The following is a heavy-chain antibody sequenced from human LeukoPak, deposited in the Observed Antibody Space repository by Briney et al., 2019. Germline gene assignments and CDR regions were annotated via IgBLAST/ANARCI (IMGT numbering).Heavy chain of an antibody. CDR3: ARIRRGYCSSTSCPNWFDP. D-gene: IGHD2-2*01. Sequence: SETLSLTCAVYGGSFSGYYWSWIRQPPGKGLEWIGEINHSGSTNYNPSLKSRVTISVDTSKNQFSLKLSSVTAADTAVYYCARIRRGYCSSTSCPNWFDPWGQGTLVTVSS. V-gene: IGHV4-34*01. CDR2: INHSGST. CDR1: GGSFSGYY. J-gene: IGHJ5*02.